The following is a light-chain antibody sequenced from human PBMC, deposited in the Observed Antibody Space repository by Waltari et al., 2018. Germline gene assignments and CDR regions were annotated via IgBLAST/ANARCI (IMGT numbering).Light chain of an antibody. V-gene: IGLV4-69*01. CDR1: SGHSDYA. CDR2: VNSGGSH. CDR3: QTWDTATHVV. J-gene: IGLJ2*01. Sequence: QVVLTQSPSASASLGASVKPTCTLSSGHSDYAIAWHQQQPEKGPRYLMKVNSGGSHIKGDGIPERFSGSSAGAERYLTISSLQSEDEADYYCQTWDTATHVVFGGGTKLTVL.